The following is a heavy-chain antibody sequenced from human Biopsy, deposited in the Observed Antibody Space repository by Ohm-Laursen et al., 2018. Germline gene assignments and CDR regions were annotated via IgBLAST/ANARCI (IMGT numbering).Heavy chain of an antibody. Sequence: SSLRLSCAASGFPFTSYAMHWVRQAPGKGLVWVAVISYDGSGEYYADSLQGGVIIHRDNPKNTVDLHMTRLSAEDTAVYFCAREGKRWDYSTYFSWHFDLWGRGTLVTVSS. CDR2: ISYDGSGE. CDR1: GFPFTSYA. V-gene: IGHV3-30*03. J-gene: IGHJ2*01. CDR3: AREGKRWDYSTYFSWHFDL. D-gene: IGHD4-11*01.